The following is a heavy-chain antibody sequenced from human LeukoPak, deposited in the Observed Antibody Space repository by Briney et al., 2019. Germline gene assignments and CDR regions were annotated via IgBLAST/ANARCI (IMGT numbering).Heavy chain of an antibody. D-gene: IGHD1-26*01. V-gene: IGHV1-46*01. CDR2: INPSGGST. CDR3: AREAPSGSYVDY. CDR1: GYTFTSYY. J-gene: IGHJ4*02. Sequence: GASVKVSFKASGYTFTSYYMHWVRQAPGQGLEWMGIINPSGGSTSYAQKFQGRVSMTRDMSTSTVYMELSSLRSEDTAVYYCAREAPSGSYVDYWGQGTLVTVSS.